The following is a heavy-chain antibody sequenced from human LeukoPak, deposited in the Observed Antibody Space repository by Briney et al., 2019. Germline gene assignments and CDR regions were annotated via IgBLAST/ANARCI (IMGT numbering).Heavy chain of an antibody. Sequence: SVKVSCKASGGTFSSYAISWVRQAPGQGLEWMGRIIPILGIANYAQKFQGRVTITADKSTSTAYMELSSLRSEDTAVYYCARGVSEQWLVRRIFDYWGQGTLVTVSS. CDR1: GGTFSSYA. D-gene: IGHD6-19*01. V-gene: IGHV1-69*04. CDR2: IIPILGIA. CDR3: ARGVSEQWLVRRIFDY. J-gene: IGHJ4*02.